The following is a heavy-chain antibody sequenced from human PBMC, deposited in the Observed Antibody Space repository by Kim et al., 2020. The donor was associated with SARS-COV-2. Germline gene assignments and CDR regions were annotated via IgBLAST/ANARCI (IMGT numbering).Heavy chain of an antibody. V-gene: IGHV4-39*01. CDR2: IYYSGST. Sequence: SETLSLTCTVSGGSISSSSYYWVWIRQPPGKGLEWIGSIYYSGSTYYNPSLKSRVTISVDTSKNQFSLKLSSVTAADTAVYYCARHISASWFDPWGQGTLVTVSS. CDR3: ARHISASWFDP. J-gene: IGHJ5*02. CDR1: GGSISSSSYY.